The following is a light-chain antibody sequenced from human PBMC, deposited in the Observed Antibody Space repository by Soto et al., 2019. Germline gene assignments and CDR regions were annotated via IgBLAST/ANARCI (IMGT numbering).Light chain of an antibody. V-gene: IGKV3-15*01. CDR2: DAS. CDR3: QQYNNWPPWT. Sequence: TVLTQSPGTLSVSPWERATLSCRASQSVRSNLAWYQQKPGQAPRLLMYDASTRATGIPARFSGSGSGTEFTLTISSLQSEDFAVYYCQQYNNWPPWTFGQGTKVDIK. CDR1: QSVRSN. J-gene: IGKJ1*01.